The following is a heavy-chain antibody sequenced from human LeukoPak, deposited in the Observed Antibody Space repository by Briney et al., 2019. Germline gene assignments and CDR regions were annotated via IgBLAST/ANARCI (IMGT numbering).Heavy chain of an antibody. V-gene: IGHV4-59*01. J-gene: IGHJ6*03. Sequence: PSETLSLTCTVSGYSISSGYYWGWIRQPPGKGLEWIGYISYSGGTNYNPSLKSRVTISVDTSKNQFSLKLSSVTAADTALYYCARATYYYDSSGYSYYYYYYMDVWGKGTTVTVSS. CDR2: ISYSGGT. D-gene: IGHD3-22*01. CDR1: GYSISSGYY. CDR3: ARATYYYDSSGYSYYYYYYMDV.